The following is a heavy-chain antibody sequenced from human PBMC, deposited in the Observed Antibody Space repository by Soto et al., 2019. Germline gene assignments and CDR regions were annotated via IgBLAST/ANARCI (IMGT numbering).Heavy chain of an antibody. CDR3: AKDGGRIVGAHYYYYGMDV. CDR1: GFTFSSYG. V-gene: IGHV3-30*18. J-gene: IGHJ6*02. Sequence: GGSLRLSCAASGFTFSSYGMHWVRQAPGKGLEWVAVISYDGSNKYYADSVKGRFTISRDNSKNTLYLQMNGLRAEDTAVYYCAKDGGRIVGAHYYYYGMDVWGQGTTVTVSS. D-gene: IGHD1-26*01. CDR2: ISYDGSNK.